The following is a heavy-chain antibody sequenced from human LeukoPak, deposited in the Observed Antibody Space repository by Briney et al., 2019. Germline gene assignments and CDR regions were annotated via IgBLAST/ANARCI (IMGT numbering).Heavy chain of an antibody. D-gene: IGHD3-9*01. Sequence: SETLSLTCTVSGYSISSGYYWGWIRQPPGKGLEWIGSIYHSGRTFYNPSLKSRVTISVDTSKNQFSLKLTSVTAADTAVYYCARAGYDILTGYYNGWFDPWGQGTLVTVSS. CDR3: ARAGYDILTGYYNGWFDP. CDR1: GYSISSGYY. V-gene: IGHV4-38-2*02. J-gene: IGHJ5*02. CDR2: IYHSGRT.